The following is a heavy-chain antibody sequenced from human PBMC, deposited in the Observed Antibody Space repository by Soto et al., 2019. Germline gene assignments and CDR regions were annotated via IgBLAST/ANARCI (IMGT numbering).Heavy chain of an antibody. J-gene: IGHJ6*02. CDR1: GFSLSTSGMC. V-gene: IGHV2-70*01. D-gene: IGHD3-22*01. CDR3: ARIGGYYYDSSGYYYYYGMDV. Sequence: SGPTLVNPTQTLTLTCTFSGFSLSTSGMCVSWIRQPPGKALEWLALIDWDDDKYYSTSLKTRLTISKDTSKNQVVLTMTNMDPVDTATYYCARIGGYYYDSSGYYYYYGMDVWGQGTTVTVPS. CDR2: IDWDDDK.